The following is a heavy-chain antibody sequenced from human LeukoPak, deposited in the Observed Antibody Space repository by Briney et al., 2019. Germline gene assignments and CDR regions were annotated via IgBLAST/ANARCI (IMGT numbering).Heavy chain of an antibody. CDR2: NYYNQSI. Sequence: SESLSLTCSLSSDFITSSSVHWGWIRQHAGKGLEGIGRNYYNQSIYYNPALKSRVTISVDTSKNQFSLKLSAVTAADTAVYYCASDRALWGYGCLDPWGQGTLVSVSS. CDR3: ASDRALWGYGCLDP. V-gene: IGHV4-39*07. J-gene: IGHJ5*02. D-gene: IGHD5-18*01. CDR1: SDFITSSSVH.